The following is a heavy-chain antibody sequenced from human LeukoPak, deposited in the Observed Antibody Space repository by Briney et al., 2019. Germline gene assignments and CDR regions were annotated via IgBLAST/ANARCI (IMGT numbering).Heavy chain of an antibody. CDR1: GYTFTGYY. CDR2: INAGNGNT. J-gene: IGHJ4*02. D-gene: IGHD3-3*01. Sequence: AASVKVSCKASGYTFTGYYMHWVRQAPGQRLEWMGWINAGNGNTKYSQEFQGRVTITRDTSASTAYMELSSLRSEDMAVYYCARDGDWSGTHRWYYFDYWGQGALVTVSS. V-gene: IGHV1-3*03. CDR3: ARDGDWSGTHRWYYFDY.